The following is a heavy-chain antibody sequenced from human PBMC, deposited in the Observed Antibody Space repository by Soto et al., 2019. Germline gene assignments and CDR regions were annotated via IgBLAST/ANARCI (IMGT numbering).Heavy chain of an antibody. CDR1: GGTFSSYA. J-gene: IGHJ4*02. V-gene: IGHV1-69*13. CDR3: ARETGYYSLDFDY. CDR2: IIPIFGTA. D-gene: IGHD3-9*01. Sequence: ASVKVSCKASGGTFSSYAISWVRQAPGQGLEWMGGIIPIFGTANYAQKFQGRVTITADESTSTAYMELSSLRSEDTAVYYCARETGYYSLDFDYWGQGTLVTVS.